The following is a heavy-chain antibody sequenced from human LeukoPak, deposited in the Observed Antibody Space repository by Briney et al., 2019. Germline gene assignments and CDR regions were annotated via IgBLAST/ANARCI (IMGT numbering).Heavy chain of an antibody. J-gene: IGHJ4*02. V-gene: IGHV1-2*02. CDR1: GYTFTGYY. CDR2: INADGGGT. D-gene: IGHD6-13*01. CDR3: ARAAAAAHFDY. Sequence: GESLKISCKASGYTFTGYYIYWVRQAPGQGLEWMGWINADGGGTNYAQKFQGRVTLTRDTSITIAYMELSRLTSDDTAVYYCARAAAAAHFDYWGQGTLVTVSS.